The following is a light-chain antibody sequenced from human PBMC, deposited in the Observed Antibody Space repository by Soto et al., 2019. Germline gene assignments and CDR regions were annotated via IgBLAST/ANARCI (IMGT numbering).Light chain of an antibody. J-gene: IGKJ5*01. CDR1: QGIRND. CDR2: AAS. Sequence: AIQLTQSPSSLSASVGDRVTITCRASQGIRNDLGWYQQKPGKAPKLLIHAASSLQSGVPSRFSGSGSGTDFTLPISSLQPEDLASYYCQQVNSYPQTFGQGTRLEIK. V-gene: IGKV1-6*01. CDR3: QQVNSYPQT.